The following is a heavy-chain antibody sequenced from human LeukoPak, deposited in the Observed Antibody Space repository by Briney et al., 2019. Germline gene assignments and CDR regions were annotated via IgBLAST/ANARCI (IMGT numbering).Heavy chain of an antibody. CDR1: GGSISSGGYY. Sequence: SSQTLSLTCTVSGGSISSGGYYWSWIRQPPGKGLEWIGYIYHSGSTYYNPSLKSRVTISVDRSKNQFSLKLSSVTAADTAVYYCARTTSAAAGTWFDPWGQGTLVTVSS. D-gene: IGHD6-13*01. V-gene: IGHV4-30-2*01. J-gene: IGHJ5*02. CDR3: ARTTSAAAGTWFDP. CDR2: IYHSGST.